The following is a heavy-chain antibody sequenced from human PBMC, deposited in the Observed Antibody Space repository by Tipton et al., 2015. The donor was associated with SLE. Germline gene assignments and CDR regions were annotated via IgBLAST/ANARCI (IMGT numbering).Heavy chain of an antibody. CDR3: ARDHIAGGAFDI. CDR2: INHSGST. D-gene: IGHD6-13*01. CDR1: GGSFSGYY. Sequence: TLSLTCAVYGGSFSGYYWSWIRQPPGKGLEWIGEINHSGSTNYNPSLKSRVTISVDTSKNQFSLKLSSVTAADTAVYYCARDHIAGGAFDIWGQGTMVTVSS. V-gene: IGHV4-34*01. J-gene: IGHJ3*02.